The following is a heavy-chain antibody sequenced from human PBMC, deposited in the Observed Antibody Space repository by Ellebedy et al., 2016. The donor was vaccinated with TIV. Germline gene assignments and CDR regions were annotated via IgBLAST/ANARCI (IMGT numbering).Heavy chain of an antibody. D-gene: IGHD3-16*01. V-gene: IGHV3-7*01. CDR2: IKQDGREK. CDR3: ARDLRSGSYGVD. Sequence: PGGSLRLSCAASGFTFSSYAMSWVRQAPGKGLELVANIKQDGREKYYVDSVKGRFTSSRDNAKNSVYLQMNSQRAEDTAVYYCARDLRSGSYGVDWGQGTLVTVSS. J-gene: IGHJ4*02. CDR1: GFTFSSYA.